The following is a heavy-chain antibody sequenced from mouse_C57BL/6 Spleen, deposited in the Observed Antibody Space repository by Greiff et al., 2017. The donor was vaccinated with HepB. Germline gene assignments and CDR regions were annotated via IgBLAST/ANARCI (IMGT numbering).Heavy chain of an antibody. Sequence: QVQLKQPGTEMVKPGASVKLSCKASGYTFTSYWMHWVKQRPGQGLEWIGNINPSNGGTNYNEKFKSKATLTVDKSSSTAYMQLSSLTSEASAVYYCARDYYGSSYWFAYWGQGTLVTVSA. D-gene: IGHD1-1*01. CDR3: ARDYYGSSYWFAY. V-gene: IGHV1-53*01. CDR2: INPSNGGT. CDR1: GYTFTSYW. J-gene: IGHJ3*01.